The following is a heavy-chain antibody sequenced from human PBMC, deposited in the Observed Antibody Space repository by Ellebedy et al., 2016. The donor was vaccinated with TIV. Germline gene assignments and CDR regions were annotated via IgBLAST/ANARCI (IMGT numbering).Heavy chain of an antibody. CDR2: ISSSGSTI. CDR1: GFTFSDYY. V-gene: IGHV3-11*01. CDR3: AKEMRSKVVVITTGCLDY. J-gene: IGHJ4*02. Sequence: GGSLRLSXAASGFTFSDYYMSWIRQAPGKGLEWVSYISSSGSTIYYADSVKGRFTISRDNSKNTLYLQMNSLRAEDTAVYYCAKEMRSKVVVITTGCLDYWGQGTLVTVSS. D-gene: IGHD3-22*01.